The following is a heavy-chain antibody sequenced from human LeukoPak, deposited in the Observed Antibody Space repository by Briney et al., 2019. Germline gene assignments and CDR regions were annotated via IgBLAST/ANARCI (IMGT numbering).Heavy chain of an antibody. J-gene: IGHJ4*02. CDR1: GFSLSGYW. D-gene: IGHD1-26*01. CDR2: INSDGSST. CDR3: ARGRYSGNYYIDY. Sequence: GGSLRLSCVASGFSLSGYWMYWVHQAPGKGLVWFSHINSDGSSTSYADSVKGRFTISRDNAKNTLYLQMNSLRAEDTAMYYCARGRYSGNYYIDYWGQGTLVTVSS. V-gene: IGHV3-74*01.